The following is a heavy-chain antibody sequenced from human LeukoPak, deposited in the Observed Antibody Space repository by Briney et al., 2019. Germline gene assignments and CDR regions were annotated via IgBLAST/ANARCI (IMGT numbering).Heavy chain of an antibody. CDR3: TRWTTVTTFEY. J-gene: IGHJ4*02. CDR2: FTGRAYGGTT. D-gene: IGHD4-17*01. Sequence: AGGSLRLSCTASGFTFCDYAMSWVRQAPGKGLEWVGSFTGRAYGGTTEYAASVRGRFTISIDDSKSIAYLQMHSLTTEDTAAYYCTRWTTVTTFEYWGQGTQVAVSS. CDR1: GFTFCDYA. V-gene: IGHV3-49*04.